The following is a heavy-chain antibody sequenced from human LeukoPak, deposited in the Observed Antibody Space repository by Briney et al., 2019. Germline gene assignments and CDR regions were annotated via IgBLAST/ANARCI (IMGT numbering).Heavy chain of an antibody. D-gene: IGHD5-18*01. V-gene: IGHV3-7*04. CDR3: ARDRRNNYGYYFDY. CDR2: IKEDGSEK. J-gene: IGHJ4*02. CDR1: GFAFSSYW. Sequence: GGSLRLSCAASGFAFSSYWMSWVRQPPGKGLEWVANIKEDGSEKYYVDSVKGRFTISRDNARNSLYLQMNTLRAEDTAVYYCARDRRNNYGYYFDYWGQGTLVTVSS.